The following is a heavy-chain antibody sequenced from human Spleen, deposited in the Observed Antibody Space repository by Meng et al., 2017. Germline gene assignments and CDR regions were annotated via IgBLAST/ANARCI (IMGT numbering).Heavy chain of an antibody. Sequence: SETLSLTCTVSGGSISSGDYYWSWIRQHPGKGLEWIGYIYYSGSTYYNPSLKSLVTISIDTSKKQFSLKLSSVTAADTAVYYCARSGILSGWKYYFDYWGQGTLVTVSS. CDR2: IYYSGST. CDR1: GGSISSGDYY. J-gene: IGHJ4*02. V-gene: IGHV4-31*01. D-gene: IGHD6-19*01. CDR3: ARSGILSGWKYYFDY.